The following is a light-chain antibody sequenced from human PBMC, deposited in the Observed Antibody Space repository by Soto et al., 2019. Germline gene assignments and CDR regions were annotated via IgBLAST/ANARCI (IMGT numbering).Light chain of an antibody. Sequence: EIVLTQSPGTLSLSPGERATLSCRASQSVRSSYLAWYQQKLGQAPRLLIYGVSNKATGIPDRFSGSGSGTDVTLTISRLESEDFAAYYCQQYGTSPRTFGQGTKVEIK. CDR2: GVS. V-gene: IGKV3-20*01. J-gene: IGKJ1*01. CDR3: QQYGTSPRT. CDR1: QSVRSSY.